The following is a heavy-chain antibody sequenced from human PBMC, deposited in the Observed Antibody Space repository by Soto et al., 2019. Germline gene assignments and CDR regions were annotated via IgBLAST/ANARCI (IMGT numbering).Heavy chain of an antibody. CDR3: AKGVVVATTSFQH. Sequence: QVQLVESGGGVVQPGRSLRLSCAASGFTFSSYGMHWVRQAPGKGLEWVAVTSYDGSDKYYADSVKGRFTISRDNSNNTLYLQMDSLRAEDTAVYYCAKGVVVATTSFQHWGQGTLVTVSS. V-gene: IGHV3-30*18. CDR1: GFTFSSYG. CDR2: TSYDGSDK. D-gene: IGHD2-15*01. J-gene: IGHJ1*01.